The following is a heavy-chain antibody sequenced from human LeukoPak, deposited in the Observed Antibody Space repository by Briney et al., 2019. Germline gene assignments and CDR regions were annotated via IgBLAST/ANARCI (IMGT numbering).Heavy chain of an antibody. CDR3: ARRHRLKWIRLWAYFDY. CDR2: INHSGST. J-gene: IGHJ4*02. CDR1: GGSFSGYY. V-gene: IGHV4-34*01. D-gene: IGHD5-18*01. Sequence: SETLSLTCAVYGGSFSGYYWSWIRQPPGKGLEWIGEINHSGSTNYNPSLKSRVTISVDTSKNQFSLKLSSVTAADTAVYYCARRHRLKWIRLWAYFDYWGQGTLVTVSS.